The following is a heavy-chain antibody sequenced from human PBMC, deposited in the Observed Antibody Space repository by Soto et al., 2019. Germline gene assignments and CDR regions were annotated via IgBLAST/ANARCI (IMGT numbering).Heavy chain of an antibody. CDR2: IYYSGST. CDR1: GGSISSYY. D-gene: IGHD6-13*01. Sequence: VSLTCTVSGGSISSYYWSWIRQPPGKGLEWIGYIYYSGSTHYNPSLKIRVTISVVTSKNQSSLKLSSVTAADTAVDFCASAPPNIAAAGDSMDVWGQGSTVTVSS. V-gene: IGHV4-59*01. J-gene: IGHJ6*02. CDR3: ASAPPNIAAAGDSMDV.